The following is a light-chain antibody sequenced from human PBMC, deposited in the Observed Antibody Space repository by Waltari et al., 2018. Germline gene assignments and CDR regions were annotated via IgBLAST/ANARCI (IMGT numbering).Light chain of an antibody. CDR2: GNS. Sequence: QSVLTQPPSVSGAPGQRVTISCTGSSSNIGAGYAVHWYQQLPGTAPKLLICGNSNRPSGVPDRFSGSKSGTSASLAITGLQAEDEADYYCQSYDSSLSWVFGGGTKLTVL. V-gene: IGLV1-40*01. CDR3: QSYDSSLSWV. J-gene: IGLJ3*02. CDR1: SSNIGAGYA.